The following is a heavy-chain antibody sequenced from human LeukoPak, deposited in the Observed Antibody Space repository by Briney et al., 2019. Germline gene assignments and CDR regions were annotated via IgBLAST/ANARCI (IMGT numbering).Heavy chain of an antibody. CDR2: ISGSGGST. D-gene: IGHD3-22*01. V-gene: IGHV3-23*01. CDR3: AKAYYDSSGYQSIDAFDI. Sequence: GGSLRLSCAASGFTFSSYGMHWVRQAPGKGLEWVSAISGSGGSTYYADSVKGRFTISRDNSKNTLYLQMNSLRAEDTAVYYCAKAYYDSSGYQSIDAFDIWGQGTMVTVSS. J-gene: IGHJ3*02. CDR1: GFTFSSYG.